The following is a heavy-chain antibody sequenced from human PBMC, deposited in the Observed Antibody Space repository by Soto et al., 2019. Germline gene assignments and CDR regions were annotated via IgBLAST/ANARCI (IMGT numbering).Heavy chain of an antibody. V-gene: IGHV1-8*01. J-gene: IGHJ4*02. CDR2: MNPNSGNT. CDR1: GYTFTSYD. D-gene: IGHD1-7*01. CDR3: TRGFTLQLPTY. Sequence: QVQLVQSGAEVRKPGASVKVSCKASGYTFTSYDINWVRQAPGQGLEWMGWMNPNSGNTGDVQKFQGRVTMTRDTSLSTAYMELSGLRSEDTAVYYCTRGFTLQLPTYWGQGTLVTVSS.